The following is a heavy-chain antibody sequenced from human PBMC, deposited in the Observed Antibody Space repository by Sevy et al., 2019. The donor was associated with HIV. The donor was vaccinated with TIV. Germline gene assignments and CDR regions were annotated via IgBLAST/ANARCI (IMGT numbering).Heavy chain of an antibody. CDR1: GFTFDDYA. D-gene: IGHD2-15*01. V-gene: IGHV3-43D*04. J-gene: IGHJ4*02. Sequence: GGSLRLSCAASGFTFDDYAMHWVRQAPGKGLEWVSLIRWDGGSTYYADSVKGRFTISRDNSKNSLYPQMNSLRAEDTALYYCAKEGARYCSGGSCYFTPFDYWGQGTLVTVSS. CDR3: AKEGARYCSGGSCYFTPFDY. CDR2: IRWDGGST.